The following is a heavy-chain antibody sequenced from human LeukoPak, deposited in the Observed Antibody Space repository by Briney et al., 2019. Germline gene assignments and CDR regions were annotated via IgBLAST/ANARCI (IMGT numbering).Heavy chain of an antibody. Sequence: GGSLRLSCAASGFTFSNAWLNWVRQAPGKGLEWVGHIKSKTDGGTTDYAAPVKGRFTISRDDSKNTLFLQMNSLKTEDTAVYYCTLPWGSGSYYDHWGQGTLVTVSS. CDR1: GFTFSNAW. CDR2: IKSKTDGGTT. D-gene: IGHD3-10*01. V-gene: IGHV3-15*01. J-gene: IGHJ4*02. CDR3: TLPWGSGSYYDH.